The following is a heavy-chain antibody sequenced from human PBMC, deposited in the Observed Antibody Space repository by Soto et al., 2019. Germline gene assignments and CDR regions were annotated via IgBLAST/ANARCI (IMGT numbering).Heavy chain of an antibody. J-gene: IGHJ6*03. Sequence: EVQLVESGGGLVQPGGSLTLSCAASGFTFSRYWMYWVRQAPGKGLVWVSRINSDGSDTSNAGSVKGRFTISRDNAKNTLYLQMNGLRAEDTAVYYCARVEDFWGGSYSSMDVWGKGTTVTVSS. CDR1: GFTFSRYW. D-gene: IGHD3-3*01. V-gene: IGHV3-74*01. CDR3: ARVEDFWGGSYSSMDV. CDR2: INSDGSDT.